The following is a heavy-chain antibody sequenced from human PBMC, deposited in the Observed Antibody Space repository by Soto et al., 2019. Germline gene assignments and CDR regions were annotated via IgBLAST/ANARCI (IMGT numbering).Heavy chain of an antibody. CDR3: AKDRTEVKWLRLREYYFDY. V-gene: IGHV3-30*18. CDR2: ISYDGSNK. J-gene: IGHJ4*02. CDR1: GFTFSSYG. D-gene: IGHD5-12*01. Sequence: QVQLVESGGGVVQPGRSLRLSCAASGFTFSSYGMHWVRQAPGKGLEWVAVISYDGSNKYYADSVKGRFTISRDNSKNTLYLQMNSLRAEDTAVYYCAKDRTEVKWLRLREYYFDYWGQGTLVTVSS.